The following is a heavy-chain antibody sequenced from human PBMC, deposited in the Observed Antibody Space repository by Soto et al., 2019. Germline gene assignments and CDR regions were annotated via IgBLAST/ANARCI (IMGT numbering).Heavy chain of an antibody. Sequence: GGSLRLSCAASGFTFSSYGMHWVRQAPGKGLEWVAVIWYDGSNKYYADSVKGRFTISRDNSKNTLYLQMNSLRAEDTAVYYCARDQADIVVVPAQGYMDVWGKGTTVTVSS. CDR2: IWYDGSNK. CDR3: ARDQADIVVVPAQGYMDV. V-gene: IGHV3-33*01. D-gene: IGHD2-2*01. J-gene: IGHJ6*03. CDR1: GFTFSSYG.